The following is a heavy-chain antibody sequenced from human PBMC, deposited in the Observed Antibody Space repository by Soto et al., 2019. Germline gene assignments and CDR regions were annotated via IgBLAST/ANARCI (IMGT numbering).Heavy chain of an antibody. D-gene: IGHD2-2*01. CDR3: AREAGYCSRTSCYRRAFDT. CDR1: GFTFSGHW. Sequence: EVQLVESGGDLVQPGGSLSLSCAASGFTFSGHWMHWVRQVPGKGLEWVSRINTDGGSSAYADSVKGRFAMSRDNAKNTRYLQMNGLRAEDTAVYYCAREAGYCSRTSCYRRAFDTWGQGTTVTVSS. J-gene: IGHJ3*02. CDR2: INTDGGSS. V-gene: IGHV3-74*03.